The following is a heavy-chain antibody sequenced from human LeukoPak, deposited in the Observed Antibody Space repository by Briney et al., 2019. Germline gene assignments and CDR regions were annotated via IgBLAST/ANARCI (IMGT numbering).Heavy chain of an antibody. CDR3: ITDLGLTMIRGVIVS. CDR1: ALTFTNAC. CDR2: IQSKGDGETT. V-gene: IGHV3-15*01. D-gene: IGHD3-10*01. Sequence: RQSSRPARALYALTFTNACMSWDRQAQEKGREWVGRIQSKGDGETTDYAAPVKGRFTMSRDDSKDTLFLQMNGLMVEDTALYYCITDLGLTMIRGVIVSWGQGTLVTVSS. J-gene: IGHJ4*02.